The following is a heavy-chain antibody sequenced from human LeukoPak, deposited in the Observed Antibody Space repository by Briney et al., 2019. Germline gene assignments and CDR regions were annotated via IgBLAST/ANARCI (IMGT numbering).Heavy chain of an antibody. CDR2: IYYSGNT. D-gene: IGHD6-13*01. J-gene: IGHJ4*02. V-gene: IGHV4-59*01. Sequence: SETLSLTCTVSVGSISTYYWSWIRQPPGKGLEWIGYIYYSGNTNYNPSLRSRVTLSVDTSKNQFSLKLSSVTAADTAVYYCARGDSSSWPYYFDYWGQGTLVTVSS. CDR1: VGSISTYY. CDR3: ARGDSSSWPYYFDY.